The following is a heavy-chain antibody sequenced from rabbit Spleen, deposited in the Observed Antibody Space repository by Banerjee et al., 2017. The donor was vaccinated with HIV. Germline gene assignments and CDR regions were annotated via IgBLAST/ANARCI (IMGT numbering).Heavy chain of an antibody. V-gene: IGHV1S40*01. CDR2: IEGGSSAFS. J-gene: IGHJ6*01. CDR3: ARETRFVDLDL. D-gene: IGHD5-1*01. CDR1: GVSFSSSHY. Sequence: QSLEESGGDLVKPGASLTLTCTASGVSFSSSHYMCWVRQAPGKGLEWIACIEGGSSAFSYCASWAKGRFTISKTSSTTVTLQMTSLTAADTATYFCARETRFVDLDLWGQGPLVTVS.